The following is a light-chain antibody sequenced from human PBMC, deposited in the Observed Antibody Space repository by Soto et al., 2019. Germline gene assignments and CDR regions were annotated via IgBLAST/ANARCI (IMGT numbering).Light chain of an antibody. V-gene: IGKV1-5*03. CDR1: QNIYTW. CDR3: QQYNSFPLT. CDR2: KAS. J-gene: IGKJ1*01. Sequence: DIQMTQSPSTLSASVGDRVTITCRASQNIYTWLAWNQQKPGKAPKLLLYKASNLESGVPSRFSGSGSGTEFTLTISSLQPDDFANYYFQQYNSFPLTFGQGTQVEIK.